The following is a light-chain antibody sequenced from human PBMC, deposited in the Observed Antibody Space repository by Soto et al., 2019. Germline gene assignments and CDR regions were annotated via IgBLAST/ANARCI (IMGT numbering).Light chain of an antibody. CDR1: ISDVGGYNH. Sequence: QSVLTQPPSASGSPGQSVTISCAGSISDVGGYNHVSWYQQHPGKAPKLLIYEVTKRPSGVPARFSGSKSGNTASLTVSGLQGDDEADYYRSSYAGTNNVIFGGGTKLTVL. J-gene: IGLJ2*01. CDR2: EVT. V-gene: IGLV2-8*01. CDR3: SSYAGTNNVI.